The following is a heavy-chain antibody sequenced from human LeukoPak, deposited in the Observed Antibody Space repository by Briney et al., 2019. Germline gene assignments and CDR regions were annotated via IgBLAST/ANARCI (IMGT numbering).Heavy chain of an antibody. D-gene: IGHD2-2*01. V-gene: IGHV1-3*01. J-gene: IGHJ4*02. CDR2: INAGNGNT. Sequence: ASVKVSCKASGYTFTSYAMHWVRQAPGQRLEWMGWINAGNGNTKYSQKFQGRVTITRDTSASTAYMELSSLRSEDTAVYYCAREYCSSTSCLLFDYWGQGTLVTVSS. CDR3: AREYCSSTSCLLFDY. CDR1: GYTFTSYA.